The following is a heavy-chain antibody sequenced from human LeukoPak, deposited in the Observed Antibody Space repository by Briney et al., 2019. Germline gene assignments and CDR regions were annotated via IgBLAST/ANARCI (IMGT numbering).Heavy chain of an antibody. V-gene: IGHV4-59*01. J-gene: IGHJ6*02. CDR2: IYYSGST. D-gene: IGHD2-2*01. CDR3: ARGFPVPAAMSYYYYYGMDV. CDR1: GGSISSYY. Sequence: PSETLSLTCTVSGGSISSYYWNWIRQAPGKGLEWIGYIYYSGSTNYNPSLKSRVTMSIDTSKNQFSLKLSSVTAADTAVYYCARGFPVPAAMSYYYYYGMDVWGQGTTVTVSS.